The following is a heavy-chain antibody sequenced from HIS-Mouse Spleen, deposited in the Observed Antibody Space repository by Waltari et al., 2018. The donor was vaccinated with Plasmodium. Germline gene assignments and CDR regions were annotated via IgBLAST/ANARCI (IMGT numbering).Heavy chain of an antibody. J-gene: IGHJ5*02. D-gene: IGHD6-13*01. Sequence: QVQLQESGQGLVKPSETLSLTCTVSGSSSSRGYYWGWIRQPPGKGLEWLGSIYHSGSTYYNPSLKSRVTISVDTSKNQFSLKLSSVTAADTAVYYCARGVGYSSSWYWFDPWGQGTLVTVSS. V-gene: IGHV4-38-2*02. CDR1: GSSSSRGYY. CDR2: IYHSGST. CDR3: ARGVGYSSSWYWFDP.